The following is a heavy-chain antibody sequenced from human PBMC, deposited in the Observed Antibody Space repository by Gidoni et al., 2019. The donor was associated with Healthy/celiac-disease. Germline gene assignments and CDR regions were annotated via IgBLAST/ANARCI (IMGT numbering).Heavy chain of an antibody. CDR1: GFTFSSYA. V-gene: IGHV3-30-3*01. CDR2: ISYDGSNK. CDR3: ARTGYTTHRGGAFDI. D-gene: IGHD5-18*01. J-gene: IGHJ3*02. Sequence: QVQLVESGGGVVQPGRSLRLSCAASGFTFSSYAMHWVRQAPGKGLEWVAVISYDGSNKYYADSVKGRFTISRDNSKNTLYLQMNSLRAEDTAVYYCARTGYTTHRGGAFDIWGQGTMVTVSS.